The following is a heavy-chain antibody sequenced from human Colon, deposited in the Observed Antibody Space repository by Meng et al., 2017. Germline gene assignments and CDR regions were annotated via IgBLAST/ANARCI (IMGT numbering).Heavy chain of an antibody. V-gene: IGHV1-46*01. J-gene: IGHJ6*02. Sequence: ASVKVSCKASGYTFTSYYMHWVRQAPGQGLEWMGIINPSGGSTSYAQKFQGRVTMTRDTSTSTVYMELSSLRSEDTAVYYCARAGYSSSWSVYGMDVWGQGTTVTGSS. CDR2: INPSGGST. CDR1: GYTFTSYY. CDR3: ARAGYSSSWSVYGMDV. D-gene: IGHD6-13*01.